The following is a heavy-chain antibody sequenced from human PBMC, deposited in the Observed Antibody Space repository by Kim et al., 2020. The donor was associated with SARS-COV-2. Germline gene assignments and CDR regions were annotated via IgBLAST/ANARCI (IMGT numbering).Heavy chain of an antibody. V-gene: IGHV1-18*01. CDR3: ARDQGYYYDSSVSPSNFDY. Sequence: ASVKVSCKASGYTFTSYGISWVRQAPGQGLEWMGWISAYNGNTNYAQKLQGRVTMTTDTSTSTAYMELRSLRSDDTAVYYCARDQGYYYDSSVSPSNFDYWGQGPLVTVSS. CDR1: GYTFTSYG. J-gene: IGHJ4*02. CDR2: ISAYNGNT. D-gene: IGHD3-22*01.